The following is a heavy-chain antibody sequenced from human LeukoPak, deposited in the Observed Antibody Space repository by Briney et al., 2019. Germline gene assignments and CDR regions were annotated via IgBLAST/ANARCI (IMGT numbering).Heavy chain of an antibody. CDR3: ARRDNYDY. D-gene: IGHD2-15*01. Sequence: GGSLRHSCAASGFTVSSNYMSWVRQAPGKGLVWVSRINSDGSSTSYADSVKGRFTISRDNAKNTLYLQMNSLRAEDTAVYYCARRDNYDYWGQGTLVTVSS. CDR2: INSDGSST. CDR1: GFTVSSNY. J-gene: IGHJ4*02. V-gene: IGHV3-74*01.